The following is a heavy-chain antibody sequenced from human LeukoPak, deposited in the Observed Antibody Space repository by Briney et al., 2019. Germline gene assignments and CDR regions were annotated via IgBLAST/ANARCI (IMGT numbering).Heavy chain of an antibody. CDR2: ISGSGGST. Sequence: GGSLRLSCAASGFTFSSYAMSWVRQAPGKGLEWVSAISGSGGSTYYADSVKGRFTISRDNSKNTLYLQMNSLRAEDTAVYYCARVLSSTTHYYAMDVWGQGTTVTVSS. CDR1: GFTFSSYA. D-gene: IGHD1-7*01. V-gene: IGHV3-23*01. CDR3: ARVLSSTTHYYAMDV. J-gene: IGHJ6*02.